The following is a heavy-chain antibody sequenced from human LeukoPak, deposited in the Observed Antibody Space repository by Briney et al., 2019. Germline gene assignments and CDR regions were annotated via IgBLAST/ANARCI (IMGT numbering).Heavy chain of an antibody. J-gene: IGHJ3*02. CDR3: ATDGYSGSYRGAFDI. CDR1: GYTLTELS. D-gene: IGHD1-26*01. CDR2: FDPEDGET. V-gene: IGHV1-24*01. Sequence: GASVKVSCKVSGYTLTELSMHWVRQAPGKGLEWMGGFDPEDGETIYAQKFQGRVTMTEDTSTDTAYMELSSLRSEDTAVYYCATDGYSGSYRGAFDIWGQGTMVTVSS.